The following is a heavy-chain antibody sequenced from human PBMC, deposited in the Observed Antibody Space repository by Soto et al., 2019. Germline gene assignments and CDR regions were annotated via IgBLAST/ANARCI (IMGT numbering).Heavy chain of an antibody. Sequence: EVQLVESGGGSVQPGGSLRLSCAASGFSFSNYWMNWVRQAPGKGLEWVATIKQDGTDNNYVDSVKGRFSIFRDNAKSTLHLQMNSLRAEDTAVYYCAKDRYSYGTGTLDYWGQGTLVTVSS. CDR3: AKDRYSYGTGTLDY. V-gene: IGHV3-7*03. CDR1: GFSFSNYW. J-gene: IGHJ4*02. CDR2: IKQDGTDN. D-gene: IGHD5-18*01.